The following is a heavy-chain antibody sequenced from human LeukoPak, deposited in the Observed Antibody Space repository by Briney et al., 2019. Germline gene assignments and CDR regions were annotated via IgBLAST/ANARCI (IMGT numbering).Heavy chain of an antibody. CDR3: ARDRFWSSYQELGYGMDV. V-gene: IGHV1-18*01. CDR2: ISAYNGNT. D-gene: IGHD3-3*01. CDR1: GYTFTSYG. Sequence: ASVKVSCKASGYTFTSYGISWVRQAPGQGLEWMGWISAYNGNTNYAQKLQGRVTMTTDTSTSTAYMELRSLRSDDTAVYYCARDRFWSSYQELGYGMDVWGQGTTVTVSS. J-gene: IGHJ6*02.